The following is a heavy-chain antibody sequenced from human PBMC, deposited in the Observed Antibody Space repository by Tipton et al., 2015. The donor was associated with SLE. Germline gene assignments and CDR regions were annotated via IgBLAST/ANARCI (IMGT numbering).Heavy chain of an antibody. CDR3: ARSRSGDHGAFDI. D-gene: IGHD7-27*01. J-gene: IGHJ3*02. Sequence: LRLSCTVSGGSISSYYWSWIRQPPGKGLEWIGYIYYSGSTNYNPSLKSRVTISVDTSKNQFSLKLSSVTAADTAVYYCARSRSGDHGAFDIWGQGTMVTVSS. CDR1: GGSISSYY. V-gene: IGHV4-59*01. CDR2: IYYSGST.